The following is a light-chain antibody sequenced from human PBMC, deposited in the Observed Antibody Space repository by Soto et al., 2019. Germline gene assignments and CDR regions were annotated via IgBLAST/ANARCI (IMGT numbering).Light chain of an antibody. V-gene: IGLV2-14*01. CDR2: EVT. CDR1: SNDVGSYNY. J-gene: IGLJ3*02. Sequence: QSALTQPASVSGSPGQSITISFTGTSNDVGSYNYVSWYQQHAGKAPKLIIYEVTNRPSRVSDRFSGSKSDNTASLTISGLQAEDDADYYCSSYTISSTWVLGGGTKVTVL. CDR3: SSYTISSTWV.